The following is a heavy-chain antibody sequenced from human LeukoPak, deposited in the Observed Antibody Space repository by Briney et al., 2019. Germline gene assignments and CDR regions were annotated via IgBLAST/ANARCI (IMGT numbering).Heavy chain of an antibody. D-gene: IGHD3-10*01. Sequence: GESLNISCLGSGYSFTNYWISWVRQMPGKGLEWMGRIDPSDSQTYYSPSFQGHVTISADESINTAYVQWSSLRASDTAVYYCARESRGWYFDLWGRGTLVTVSS. V-gene: IGHV5-10-1*01. CDR1: GYSFTNYW. J-gene: IGHJ2*01. CDR3: ARESRGWYFDL. CDR2: IDPSDSQT.